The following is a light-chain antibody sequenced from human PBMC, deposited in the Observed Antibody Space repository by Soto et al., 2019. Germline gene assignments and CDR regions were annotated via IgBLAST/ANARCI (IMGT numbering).Light chain of an antibody. J-gene: IGKJ4*01. CDR2: GAS. CDR3: QQYAKWPLT. Sequence: DIVMTQSPATLSVSPGEGATLSCRASQTIGSLLAWYQHKRGQGPRLLIHGASTRAAGIPARFSGSGSGADYTLTISTLQSEDSAVYYCQQYAKWPLTFGGGTKVEI. CDR1: QTIGSL. V-gene: IGKV3-15*01.